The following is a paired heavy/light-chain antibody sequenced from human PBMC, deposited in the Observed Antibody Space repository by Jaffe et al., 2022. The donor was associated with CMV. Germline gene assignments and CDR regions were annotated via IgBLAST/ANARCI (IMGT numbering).Heavy chain of an antibody. V-gene: IGHV3-7*03. D-gene: IGHD2-2*01. Sequence: EVQLVESGGGLVQPGGSLRLSCTASTASAFTFKTSWMSWVRQAPGEGLEWVANIKQDGSDKYYVDSVKGRFTVSRDNAKNSMYLQMNSLRAEDTAVYYCARLYCFSTSCSHYFDYWGQGTLVTVSS. CDR1: AFTFKTSW. CDR2: IKQDGSDK. J-gene: IGHJ4*02. CDR3: ARLYCFSTSCSHYFDY.
Light chain of an antibody. CDR1: RSLLHTDGKTY. CDR2: ELS. Sequence: DVVMTQTPLSLSVTPGQPASISCKSSRSLLHTDGKTYLYWYLQKPGQSPQLLIYELSSRFSGVPDRFSGSGSGTDFTLRISRVEAEDVGTYYCMQGIQLAWTFGQGTKVEI. J-gene: IGKJ1*01. CDR3: MQGIQLAWT. V-gene: IGKV2-29*02.